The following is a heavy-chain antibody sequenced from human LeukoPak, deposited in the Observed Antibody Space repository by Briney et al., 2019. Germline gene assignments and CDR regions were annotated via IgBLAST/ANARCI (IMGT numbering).Heavy chain of an antibody. CDR1: GYTFTSYD. J-gene: IGHJ6*02. CDR2: MNPNSGNT. CDR3: ARQLGETIYYYYGMDV. D-gene: IGHD3-10*01. V-gene: IGHV1-8*01. Sequence: ASVKVSCKASGYTFTSYDINWVRQATGEGLEWMGWMNPNSGNTGYAQKFQGRVTMTRNTSISTAYMELSSLRSEDTAVYYCARQLGETIYYYYGMDVWGQGTTVTVSS.